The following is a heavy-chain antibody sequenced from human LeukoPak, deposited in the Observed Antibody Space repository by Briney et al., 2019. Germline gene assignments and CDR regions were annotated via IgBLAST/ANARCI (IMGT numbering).Heavy chain of an antibody. D-gene: IGHD3-10*01. CDR1: GYTFTGYY. V-gene: IGHV1-2*02. CDR2: IDPNSGGT. J-gene: IGHJ3*02. CDR3: ARDSESWFGENDAFDT. Sequence: GASVKVSCKASGYTFTGYYMHWVRQAPGQGLEWMGWIDPNSGGTNYAQKFQGRITMTRDTSISTAYMELSRLRSDDTAVYYCARDSESWFGENDAFDTWGQGTMVTVSS.